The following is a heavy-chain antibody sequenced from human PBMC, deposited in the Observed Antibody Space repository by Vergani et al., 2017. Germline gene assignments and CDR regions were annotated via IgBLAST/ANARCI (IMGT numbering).Heavy chain of an antibody. CDR2: IIPNFSPA. CDR3: ARVSGYCSSTSCSSDY. Sequence: QVQLVQSGAEVKKPGSSVRVSCKTSGGAFSTYAINWVRQAPGQGLEWMGAIIPNFSPARSAQKFQGRVTITADESTRTVYMELNSLRSDDSAVYYCARVSGYCSSTSCSSDYWGQGTLVTVSS. V-gene: IGHV1-69*12. CDR1: GGAFSTYA. D-gene: IGHD2-2*01. J-gene: IGHJ4*02.